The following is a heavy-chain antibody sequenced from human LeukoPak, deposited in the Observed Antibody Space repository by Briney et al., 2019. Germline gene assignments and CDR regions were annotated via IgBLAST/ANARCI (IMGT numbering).Heavy chain of an antibody. Sequence: GESLKISCKGSGYSFTSYWIGWVRQMPGKGLEWMGIIHPGDSDTRYSPSFQGQVTISADKSISTAYLQWSSLKASDTAVYYCARAGTYYYYHMDVWGKGTTVTVFS. CDR2: IHPGDSDT. D-gene: IGHD6-19*01. CDR1: GYSFTSYW. CDR3: ARAGTYYYYHMDV. V-gene: IGHV5-51*01. J-gene: IGHJ6*03.